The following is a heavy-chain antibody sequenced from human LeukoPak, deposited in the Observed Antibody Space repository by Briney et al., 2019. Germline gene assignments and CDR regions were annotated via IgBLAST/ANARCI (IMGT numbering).Heavy chain of an antibody. CDR3: ARHPRGRGIMDY. J-gene: IGHJ4*02. CDR1: GGSFSGYY. D-gene: IGHD3-16*01. Sequence: PSETLSLTCAVYGGSFSGYYWSWIRQPPGKGLEWIGEINHSGSTNYNPSLKSRVTISVDTSKNQFSLKLSSVTAADTAVYYCARHPRGRGIMDYWGQGTLVTVSS. V-gene: IGHV4-34*01. CDR2: INHSGST.